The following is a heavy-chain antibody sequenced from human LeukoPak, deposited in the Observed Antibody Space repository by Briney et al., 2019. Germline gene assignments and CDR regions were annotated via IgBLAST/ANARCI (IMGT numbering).Heavy chain of an antibody. CDR3: ARDPPRIVVVVAATNYYGMDV. CDR2: IKVDGSEK. J-gene: IGHJ6*02. CDR1: GFTFSSYW. Sequence: GGSLRLSCAASGFTFSSYWMSWVRQAPGRELEWVANIKVDGSEKYYVDSVKGRFTIPRDNAKNSLYLQMNSPRAEDTAVYYCARDPPRIVVVVAATNYYGMDVWGQGTTVTVSS. D-gene: IGHD2-15*01. V-gene: IGHV3-7*03.